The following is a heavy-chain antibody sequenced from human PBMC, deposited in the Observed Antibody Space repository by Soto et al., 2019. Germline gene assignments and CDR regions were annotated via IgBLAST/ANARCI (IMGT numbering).Heavy chain of an antibody. CDR3: VRDVAVAGGRGTFDV. V-gene: IGHV1-18*01. J-gene: IGHJ3*01. CDR2: ISGYNSNT. Sequence: QVHLVQSGGEVKKPGASVKVSCKASGYTFATHGMGWVRQAPGQGLEWMGWISGYNSNTNYAQKFQGRVTMTTDTSTSTAYMELRSLRSDDTAVYFCVRDVAVAGGRGTFDVWGQGTMVTVSS. D-gene: IGHD6-19*01. CDR1: GYTFATHG.